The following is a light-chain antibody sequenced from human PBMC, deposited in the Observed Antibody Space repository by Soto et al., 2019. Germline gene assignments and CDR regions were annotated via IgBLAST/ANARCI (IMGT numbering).Light chain of an antibody. Sequence: DIQMTQSPPSLSASVGDRVTITCRASQTISSYLNWYQQKPGKAPKLLIYAASTLQSGVASRFSGSGSGPDFTLTISILHPEDFSTYYCQQSHGIPYTFGQGTKLESK. CDR2: AAS. J-gene: IGKJ2*01. CDR3: QQSHGIPYT. V-gene: IGKV1-39*01. CDR1: QTISSY.